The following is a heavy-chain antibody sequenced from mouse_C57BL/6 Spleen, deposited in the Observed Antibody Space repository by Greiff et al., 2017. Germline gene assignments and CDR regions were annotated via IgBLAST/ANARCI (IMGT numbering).Heavy chain of an antibody. V-gene: IGHV1-76*01. CDR1: GYTFTDYY. D-gene: IGHD1-2*01. CDR2: IYPGSGNT. J-gene: IGHJ1*03. Sequence: VQLQQSGAELVRPGASVKLSCKASGYTFTDYYINWVKQRPGQGLEWIARIYPGSGNTYYNEKFKGKATLTAEKSSSTAYMQVNSLTSEDSAVYFCAAITADWYIDVWGTGTTVTVSS. CDR3: AAITADWYIDV.